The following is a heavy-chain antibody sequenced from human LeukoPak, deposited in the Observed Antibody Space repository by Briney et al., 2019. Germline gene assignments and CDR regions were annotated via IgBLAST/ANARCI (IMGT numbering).Heavy chain of an antibody. D-gene: IGHD6-13*01. V-gene: IGHV5-51*01. CDR1: GYKLTNNW. CDR3: VRFALTSSLGL. J-gene: IGHJ5*02. CDR2: IYPGYSDG. Sequence: VESLKISCKISGYKLTNNWIGWVRQVPGKGLEWMGLIYPGYSDGKYSPSFQGQVTLSVDASISTAYLHLSGLRASDTAIYYCVRFALTSSLGLWGQGTPVTVSS.